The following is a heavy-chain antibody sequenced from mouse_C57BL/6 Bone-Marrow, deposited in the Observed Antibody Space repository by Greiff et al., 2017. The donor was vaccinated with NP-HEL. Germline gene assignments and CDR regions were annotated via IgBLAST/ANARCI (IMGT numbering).Heavy chain of an antibody. V-gene: IGHV1-53*01. CDR1: GYTFTSYW. Sequence: QVQLKQPGTELVKPGASVKLSCKASGYTFTSYWMHWLKQRPGQGLEWIGNINPNNGGTNDNEKFKTKATLTVDKSSSTAYMQLRSLTSEDSAVYYSAKDSGSAFDYWGQDTTLTVSS. CDR3: AKDSGSAFDY. D-gene: IGHD3-2*02. J-gene: IGHJ2*01. CDR2: INPNNGGT.